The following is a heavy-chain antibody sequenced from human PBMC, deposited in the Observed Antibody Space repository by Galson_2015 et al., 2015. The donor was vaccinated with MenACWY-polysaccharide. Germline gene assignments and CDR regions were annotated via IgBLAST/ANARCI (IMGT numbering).Heavy chain of an antibody. V-gene: IGHV3-74*01. D-gene: IGHD5-12*01. CDR2: IKRDGSST. J-gene: IGHJ4*02. CDR3: ARGNSASD. CDR1: GFTFSTYW. Sequence: SLRLSCAASGFTFSTYWMHWVRQAPGKGLEWVSLIKRDGSSTNYADSVKGRFTISRDNAKNTLYLQMNSLRAEDTAVYYCARGNSASDWGQGSLATVS.